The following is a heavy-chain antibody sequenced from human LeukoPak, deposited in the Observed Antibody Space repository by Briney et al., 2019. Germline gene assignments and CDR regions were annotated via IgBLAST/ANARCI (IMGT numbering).Heavy chain of an antibody. CDR2: ISPGDSDT. J-gene: IGHJ4*02. CDR1: GYIFTSYW. CDR3: ARRNGYNAGALDFDY. V-gene: IGHV5-51*01. D-gene: IGHD5-24*01. Sequence: GESLKISCKGSGYIFTSYWIGWVRPMPGKGLEWMGIISPGDSDTAYSPSFQGQVTISADKSINTAYLQWNSQTASDTAMYYCARRNGYNAGALDFDYWGQGTLVTVSS.